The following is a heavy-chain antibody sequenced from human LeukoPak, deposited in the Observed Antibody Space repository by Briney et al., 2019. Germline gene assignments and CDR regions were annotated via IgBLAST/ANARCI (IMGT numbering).Heavy chain of an antibody. V-gene: IGHV3-21*01. J-gene: IGHJ6*03. CDR1: GFTFSHYS. Sequence: GGSLRLSCAASGFTFSHYSMNWVRQAPGKGLEWVSSISSSGNYIYYADSMKGRFTISRDNAKNSLYLQMNSLRAEDTAVYYCARDGSPWDYYYYYMDVWGKGTTVTVSS. D-gene: IGHD2-15*01. CDR2: ISSSGNYI. CDR3: ARDGSPWDYYYYYMDV.